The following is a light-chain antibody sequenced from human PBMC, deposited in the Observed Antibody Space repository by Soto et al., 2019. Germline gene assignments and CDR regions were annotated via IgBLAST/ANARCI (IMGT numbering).Light chain of an antibody. J-gene: IGKJ1*01. CDR2: GAS. CDR3: EQSYSTRWT. CDR1: QSISNY. V-gene: IGKV1-39*01. Sequence: DIQMTQSPSSLSASVGDRVTITCRASQSISNYLNWYQQKPGKAPKLLIYGASSLQSGVPSRFSGSGSGTDFTLTISSLQPKDFATYYCEQSYSTRWTFGQGTKVEIK.